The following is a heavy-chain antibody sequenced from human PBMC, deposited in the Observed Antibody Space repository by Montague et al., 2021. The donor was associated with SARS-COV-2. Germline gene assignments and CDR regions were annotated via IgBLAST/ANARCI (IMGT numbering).Heavy chain of an antibody. CDR1: GDSVSYDF. J-gene: IGHJ4*02. D-gene: IGHD1-26*01. Sequence: ETLSLTCTVSGDSVSYDFWTWIRQPPGKGLEWIGYVYYSRSSSYNPSLRGRVSIAVDTSKNQFSLRLSTVTAADTAIYYCVRDPAPSGSGTFYDYWGQGTLVAVSS. CDR2: VYYSRSS. CDR3: VRDPAPSGSGTFYDY. V-gene: IGHV4-59*02.